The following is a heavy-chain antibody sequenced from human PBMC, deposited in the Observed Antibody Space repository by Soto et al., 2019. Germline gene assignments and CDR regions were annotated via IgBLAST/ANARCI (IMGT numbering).Heavy chain of an antibody. CDR2: IHDRGST. CDR1: GGSISNNRW. D-gene: IGHD4-17*01. CDR3: AGQWAAGYGAFDP. J-gene: IGHJ5*02. V-gene: IGHV4-4*02. Sequence: QVKLQESGPGLEKPSGTLSLTCAVSGGSISNNRWWTWVRQAPGKGLEWIGEIHDRGSTNYNLSLKSRATVSIDRSKNQFSLEMMAVTAADTDVYYCAGQWAAGYGAFDPWGQGTLVTVSS.